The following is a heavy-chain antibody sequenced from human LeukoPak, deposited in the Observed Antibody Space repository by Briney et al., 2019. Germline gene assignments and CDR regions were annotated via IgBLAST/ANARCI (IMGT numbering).Heavy chain of an antibody. D-gene: IGHD5-18*01. CDR1: GYSFTIYW. V-gene: IGHV5-51*01. J-gene: IGHJ4*02. CDR3: PRQGRGKQLGSFDY. Sequence: GESLKISCKGSGYSFTIYWIGWVRQMPGKGLELMVIIYPSDSDTRYSPSFQGQVAISADKSISTAYLQWSSLKASDTAMYYCPRQGRGKQLGSFDYWGQGTLVTVS. CDR2: IYPSDSDT.